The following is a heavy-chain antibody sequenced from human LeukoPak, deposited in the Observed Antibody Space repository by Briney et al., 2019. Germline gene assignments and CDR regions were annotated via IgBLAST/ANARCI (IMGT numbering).Heavy chain of an antibody. J-gene: IGHJ4*02. D-gene: IGHD6-13*01. Sequence: ASVTVSCKASGYTFTNYAIHWVRQAPGQRLEWMGWINAGNGDTKYSQKFQGRVTITRDTSATTAYMELSSLRSEDTAVYYCARGIWERSRWYYFDQWGQGTLVTVSS. CDR3: ARGIWERSRWYYFDQ. CDR2: INAGNGDT. V-gene: IGHV1-3*01. CDR1: GYTFTNYA.